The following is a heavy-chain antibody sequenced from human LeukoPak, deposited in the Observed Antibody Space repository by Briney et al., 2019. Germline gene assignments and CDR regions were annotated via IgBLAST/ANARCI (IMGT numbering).Heavy chain of an antibody. V-gene: IGHV4-34*01. CDR3: ARGLGSDFWSGVEIYNWFDP. D-gene: IGHD3-3*01. CDR2: INHSGST. J-gene: IGHJ5*02. Sequence: PSETLSLTCAVYGGSFSGYYWSWIRQPPGKGLEWIGEINHSGSTNYNPSLKSRVTISVDTSKNQFSLKLSSVTAADTAVYYCARGLGSDFWSGVEIYNWFDPWGQGTLVTVSS. CDR1: GGSFSGYY.